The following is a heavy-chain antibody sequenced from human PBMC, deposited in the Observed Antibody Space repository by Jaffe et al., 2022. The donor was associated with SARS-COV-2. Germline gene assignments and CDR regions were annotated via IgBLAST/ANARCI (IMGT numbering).Heavy chain of an antibody. Sequence: EVQLVESGGFLVQPGGSLRLSCAASGFTFRDYWMSWVRQAPGKGLEWVANIKQDGTEKYYVDSVRGRFTISRDNAKNSVHLQMNELTDEDTAVYFCARDGPFGGSSWVDHWGQGTLVTVSS. CDR3: ARDGPFGGSSWVDH. D-gene: IGHD2-15*01. CDR1: GFTFRDYW. J-gene: IGHJ5*02. V-gene: IGHV3-7*01. CDR2: IKQDGTEK.